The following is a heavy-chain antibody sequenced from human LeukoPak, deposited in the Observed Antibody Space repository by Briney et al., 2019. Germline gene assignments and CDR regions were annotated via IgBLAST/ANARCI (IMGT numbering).Heavy chain of an antibody. J-gene: IGHJ4*02. CDR3: ARLWGYCSSTSCYK. CDR1: GFTFSSYW. V-gene: IGHV3-7*03. CDR2: IKQDGSEK. D-gene: IGHD2-2*02. Sequence: PGGSLSLSCAASGFTFSSYWMSWVRQAPGKGLEWVANIKQDGSEKYYVDSVKGRFTISRDNAKNSLYLQMNSLRAEDTAVYYCARLWGYCSSTSCYKWGQGTLVTVSS.